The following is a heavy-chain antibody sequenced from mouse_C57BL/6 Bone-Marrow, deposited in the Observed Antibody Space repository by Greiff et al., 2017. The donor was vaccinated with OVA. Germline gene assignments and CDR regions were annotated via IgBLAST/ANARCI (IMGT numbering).Heavy chain of an antibody. V-gene: IGHV1-69*01. CDR3: AREYYGSSSWYFDV. J-gene: IGHJ1*03. CDR1: GYTFTSYW. D-gene: IGHD1-1*01. CDR2: IDPSDSYT. Sequence: QVQLQQPGAELVMPGASVKLSCKASGYTFTSYWMHWVKQRPGQGLEWIGEIDPSDSYTNYNQKFKGKSTLTVDKSSSTAYMQLSSLASVYSSVYYCAREYYGSSSWYFDVWGTGTTVTVSS.